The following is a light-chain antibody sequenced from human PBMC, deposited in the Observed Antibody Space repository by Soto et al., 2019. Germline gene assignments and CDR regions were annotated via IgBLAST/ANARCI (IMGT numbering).Light chain of an antibody. CDR1: LSISTE. V-gene: IGKV1-5*01. Sequence: DIQMTQSPSSLSASVGDRVTITCRASLSISTELNWYQQKPGKAPKVLIFGASSLQSGVPSRFSGSGSGTEFTLTISSLQPDDFATYYCQHYNSYSEAFGQGTKVELK. CDR3: QHYNSYSEA. J-gene: IGKJ1*01. CDR2: GAS.